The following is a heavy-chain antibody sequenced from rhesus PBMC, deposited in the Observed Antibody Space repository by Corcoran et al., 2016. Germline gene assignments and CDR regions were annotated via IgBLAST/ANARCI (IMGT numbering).Heavy chain of an antibody. CDR2: IYGSGGST. J-gene: IGHJ6*01. CDR1: GGSISGYY. V-gene: IGHV4-160*01. D-gene: IGHD4-11*01. Sequence: QVQLQESGPGLVKPSETLSLTCAVSGGSISGYYWSWIRQPPGKGLEWIGRIYGSGGSTDYNPSLKSRVTIATDTSKNQFSLKLSSVTAADTAVYYCARHNYAKRYGLDSWGQGVVVTVSS. CDR3: ARHNYAKRYGLDS.